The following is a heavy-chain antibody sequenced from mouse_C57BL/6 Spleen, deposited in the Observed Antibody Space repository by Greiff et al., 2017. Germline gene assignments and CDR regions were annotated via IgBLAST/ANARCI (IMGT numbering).Heavy chain of an antibody. J-gene: IGHJ2*01. CDR2: IDPENGDT. Sequence: VQLQQSGAELVRPGASVKLSCTASGFNIKDDYMHWVKQRPEQGLEWIGWIDPENGDTEYASKFQGKATITADTSSNTAYLQLSSLTSEDTAVYYCTSSTLRNYWGQGTTLTVSS. CDR3: TSSTLRNY. V-gene: IGHV14-4*01. CDR1: GFNIKDDY. D-gene: IGHD2-4*01.